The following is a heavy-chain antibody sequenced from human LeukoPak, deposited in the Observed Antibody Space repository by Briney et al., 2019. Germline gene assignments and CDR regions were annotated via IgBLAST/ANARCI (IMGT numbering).Heavy chain of an antibody. V-gene: IGHV4-59*10. CDR1: GGSFSGYY. D-gene: IGHD1-26*01. CDR3: ARRSYSYAFDI. Sequence: KPSETLSLTCAVYGGSFSGYYWSWIRQPAGKGLEWIGRIYTSGSTNYNPSLKSRVTISVDTSKNQFSLKLSSVTAADTAVYYCARRSYSYAFDIWGQGTMVTVSS. CDR2: IYTSGST. J-gene: IGHJ3*02.